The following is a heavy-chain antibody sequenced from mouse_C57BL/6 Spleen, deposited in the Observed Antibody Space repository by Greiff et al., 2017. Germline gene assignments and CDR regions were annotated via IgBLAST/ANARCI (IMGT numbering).Heavy chain of an antibody. CDR1: GYAFSSSW. CDR2: IYPGDGDT. J-gene: IGHJ1*03. V-gene: IGHV1-82*01. D-gene: IGHD4-1*01. Sequence: QVQLQQSGPELVKPGASVKISCKASGYAFSSSWMNWVKQRPGKGLEWIGRIYPGDGDTNYNGKFKGKATLTADKSSSTAYMQLSSLTSEDSAVYFCARWENFDVWGTGTTVTVSS. CDR3: ARWENFDV.